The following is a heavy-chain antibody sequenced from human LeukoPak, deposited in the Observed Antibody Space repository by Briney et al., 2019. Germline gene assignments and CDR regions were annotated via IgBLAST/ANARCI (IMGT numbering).Heavy chain of an antibody. CDR1: GFTFSNSA. CDR2: ISGSGGST. V-gene: IGHV3-23*01. J-gene: IGHJ4*02. Sequence: PGGSLRLSCAASGFTFSNSAMNWARQAPGKGLEWVSGISGSGGSTYYADSVKGRFTISRDNSKNTLYLQMNSLRGEDTAVYYCAKPRGSYTLVGFVYWGQGTLVTVSS. D-gene: IGHD1-26*01. CDR3: AKPRGSYTLVGFVY.